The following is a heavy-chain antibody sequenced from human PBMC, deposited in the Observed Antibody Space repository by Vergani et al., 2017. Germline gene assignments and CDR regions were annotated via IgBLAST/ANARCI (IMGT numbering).Heavy chain of an antibody. CDR2: IYHSWST. J-gene: IGHJ5*02. Sequence: QLQLQESGSGLVKPSQTLSLTCAVSGGPISSGGYSRSWTRQPPGKGLDWIGYIYHSWSTYHNPSLKSRVTISVDRSKNQFSLKLSSVTAADTAVYYCARLYGRSENWFDPWGQGTLVTVSS. D-gene: IGHD3-10*02. CDR3: ARLYGRSENWFDP. V-gene: IGHV4-30-2*01. CDR1: GGPISSGGYS.